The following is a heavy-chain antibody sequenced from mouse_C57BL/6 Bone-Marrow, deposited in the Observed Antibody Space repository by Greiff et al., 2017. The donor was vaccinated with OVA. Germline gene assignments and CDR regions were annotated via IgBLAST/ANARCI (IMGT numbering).Heavy chain of an antibody. CDR2: IYPGDGDT. Sequence: LVESGAELVKPGASVKISCKASGYAFSSYWMNWVKQRPGKGLEWIGQIYPGDGDTNYNGKFKGKATLTADKSSSTAYMQLSSLTSEDSAVYFCARLATTVPGYYAMDYWGQGTSVTVSS. J-gene: IGHJ4*01. CDR1: GYAFSSYW. V-gene: IGHV1-80*01. D-gene: IGHD1-1*01. CDR3: ARLATTVPGYYAMDY.